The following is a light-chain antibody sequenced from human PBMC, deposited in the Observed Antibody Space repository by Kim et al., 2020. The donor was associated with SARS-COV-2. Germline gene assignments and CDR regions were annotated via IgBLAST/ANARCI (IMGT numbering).Light chain of an antibody. J-gene: IGKJ2*01. CDR3: QQYNSYPYT. CDR2: GAS. Sequence: SASVGDRVTIPFRASQGIANSVAWFQQKTGKAPKSLIHGASNLQSGVPSKFSGSGSGTDFTLTITSLQPEDFATYYCQQYNSYPYTFGQGTKLEI. V-gene: IGKV1-16*02. CDR1: QGIANS.